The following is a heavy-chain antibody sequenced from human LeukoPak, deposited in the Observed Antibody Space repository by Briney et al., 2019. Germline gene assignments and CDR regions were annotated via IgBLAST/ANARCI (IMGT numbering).Heavy chain of an antibody. CDR3: ARDGRPYEAVYWFDP. CDR1: GYTFTGYY. CDR2: INPSGGST. Sequence: ASVKVSCKASGYTFTGYYMHWVRQAPGQGLEWMGWINPSGGSTSYAQKFQGRVTMTRDMSTSTVYMELSSLRSEDTAVYYCARDGRPYEAVYWFDPWGQGTLVTVSS. V-gene: IGHV1-46*01. D-gene: IGHD3-3*01. J-gene: IGHJ5*02.